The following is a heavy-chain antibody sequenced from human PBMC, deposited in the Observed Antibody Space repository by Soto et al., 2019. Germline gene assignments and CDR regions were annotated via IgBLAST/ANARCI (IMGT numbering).Heavy chain of an antibody. V-gene: IGHV1-18*01. D-gene: IGHD4-17*01. Sequence: GASVKVSCKASGYTFTSYGISWVRQAPGQGLEWMGWISAYNGNTNYAQKLQGRVTMTTDTSTSTAYMELRSLRSDDTAVYYCARSTVTTGGYYYYYGMDVWGQGTTVTVSS. J-gene: IGHJ6*02. CDR2: ISAYNGNT. CDR3: ARSTVTTGGYYYYYGMDV. CDR1: GYTFTSYG.